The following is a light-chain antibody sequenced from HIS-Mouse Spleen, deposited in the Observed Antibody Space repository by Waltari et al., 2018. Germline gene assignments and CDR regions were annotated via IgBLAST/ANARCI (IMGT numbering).Light chain of an antibody. J-gene: IGLJ3*02. V-gene: IGLV3-25*03. CDR3: QSADSSGTWV. CDR1: ALPKKY. Sequence: SYELTQPPSVSVSPGQTARITCSGDALPKKYAYWYQKKPGQAPVLVIYKDSKSPTGTPGRFAGSSSGITVTLTIGGVQAEDEADYYCQSADSSGTWVFGGGTKLTVL. CDR2: KDS.